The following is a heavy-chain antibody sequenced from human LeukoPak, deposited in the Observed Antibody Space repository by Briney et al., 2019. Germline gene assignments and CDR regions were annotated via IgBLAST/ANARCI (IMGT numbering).Heavy chain of an antibody. CDR3: ARGGGTFDC. CDR2: ISDSGAGT. Sequence: GGSLTLSCAASGRTFSRYAKSWVRQAPRKGLEWVSGISDSGAGTDYADSVKGRFNISRDNSKKTLYLQMDSLRAEDTAVYYCARGGGTFDCWGQGTLVTVSS. CDR1: GRTFSRYA. D-gene: IGHD2-15*01. J-gene: IGHJ4*02. V-gene: IGHV3-23*01.